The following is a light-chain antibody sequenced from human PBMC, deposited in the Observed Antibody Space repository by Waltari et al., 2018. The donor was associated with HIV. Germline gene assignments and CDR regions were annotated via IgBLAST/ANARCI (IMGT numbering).Light chain of an antibody. CDR1: SSDVGGYNY. J-gene: IGLJ1*01. Sequence: QSALTQPASVSGSPGQSLTISCTGTSSDVGGYNYVSWYQQHPDKAPKLMIYDVSNRPSGVSNRFSGSKSGNTASLTISGLQAEDEADYYCSSYTSSSPYAFGTGTKVTVL. CDR2: DVS. V-gene: IGLV2-14*03. CDR3: SSYTSSSPYA.